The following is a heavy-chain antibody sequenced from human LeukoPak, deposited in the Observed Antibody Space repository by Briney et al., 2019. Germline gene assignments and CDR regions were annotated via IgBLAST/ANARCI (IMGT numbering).Heavy chain of an antibody. CDR3: VRNLRITMFRGVTYFDY. V-gene: IGHV3-23*01. D-gene: IGHD3-10*01. Sequence: GGSLRLSCAASGFMFTRYGMSWVRQAPGKGLEWVSSITGSGGGTYYADSVKGRFTLSRDNSKNTLYLQMNSLRAEDTAVYYCVRNLRITMFRGVTYFDYWGQGTLVTVSS. J-gene: IGHJ4*02. CDR1: GFMFTRYG. CDR2: ITGSGGGT.